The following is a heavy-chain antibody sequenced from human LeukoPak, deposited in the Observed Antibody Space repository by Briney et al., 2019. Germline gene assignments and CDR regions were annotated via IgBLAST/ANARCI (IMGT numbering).Heavy chain of an antibody. V-gene: IGHV3-11*01. D-gene: IGHD3-3*01. CDR1: GFSFSDYY. CDR2: ISSSGSTI. CDR3: ARVGVLRFLEWSIFDY. Sequence: PGGSLRLSCAASGFSFSDYYMSWIRQAPGKGLEWVSYISSSGSTIYYADSVKGRFTISRDNAKNSLYLQMNSLRAEDTAVYYCARVGVLRFLEWSIFDYWGQGTLVTVSS. J-gene: IGHJ4*02.